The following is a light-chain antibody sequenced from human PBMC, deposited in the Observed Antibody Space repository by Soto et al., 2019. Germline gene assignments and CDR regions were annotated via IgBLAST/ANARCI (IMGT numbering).Light chain of an antibody. CDR2: DAS. CDR1: QSVSSY. V-gene: IGKV3-11*01. J-gene: IGKJ5*01. CDR3: QQSYSPIT. Sequence: EIVLTQSPATLSLSPGERATLSCRASQSVSSYLAWYQQKPGQPPRLLIYDASTRATGIPDRFSGSGSGTDFTLTISGLQPEDFATYYCQQSYSPITFGQGTRLEIK.